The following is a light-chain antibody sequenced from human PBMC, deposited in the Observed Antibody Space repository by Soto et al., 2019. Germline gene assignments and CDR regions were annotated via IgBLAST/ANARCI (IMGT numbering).Light chain of an antibody. Sequence: DIQMTQSPSSLSASVGDRVTITCRASQGISNYLAWYQQNPGKVPKLLIYATSTLQSGVPSRFSGSGSGTDFTLTISSLQPEDVAIYYCQKYNSAPQTFGQGTKVEIK. CDR2: ATS. CDR3: QKYNSAPQT. CDR1: QGISNY. J-gene: IGKJ1*01. V-gene: IGKV1-27*01.